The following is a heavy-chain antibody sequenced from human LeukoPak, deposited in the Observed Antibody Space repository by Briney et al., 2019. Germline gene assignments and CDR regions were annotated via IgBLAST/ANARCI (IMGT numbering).Heavy chain of an antibody. CDR3: ARSNQADDY. CDR1: XXTFXXYX. D-gene: IGHD4-11*01. Sequence: GGSXXLXXXXXXXTFXXYXMXWVRQVPGKGLVWVSRVNPGGSSTAYADSVKGRFSISRDNARNTLYLQMNSLRDEDTAVYYCARSNQADDYWGQGTLVTVSS. CDR2: VNPGGSST. V-gene: IGHV3-74*01. J-gene: IGHJ4*02.